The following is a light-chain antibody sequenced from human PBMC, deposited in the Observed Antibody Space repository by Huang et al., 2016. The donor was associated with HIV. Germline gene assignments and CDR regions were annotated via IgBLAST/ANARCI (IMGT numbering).Light chain of an antibody. CDR1: QSVRDK. V-gene: IGKV3-15*01. CDR2: ATY. CDR3: QQYESWPPLT. Sequence: EIEMTQSPDTLSVSPGEGATLSCRAIQSVRDKLAWYQQKPGQAPRLLLHATYTRAAGVPARFSGRGSGTEFTLTISSLQSEDCGVYYCQQYESWPPLTFGGGTKVEIK. J-gene: IGKJ4*01.